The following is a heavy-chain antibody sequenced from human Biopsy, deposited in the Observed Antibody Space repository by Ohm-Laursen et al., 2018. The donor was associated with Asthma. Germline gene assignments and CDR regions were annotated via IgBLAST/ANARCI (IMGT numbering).Heavy chain of an antibody. CDR1: GDSFSNYA. CDR2: IIPIFGPT. D-gene: IGHD2-2*01. CDR3: ARGPEYVRSSGALDY. Sequence: SSVKVSCKVSGDSFSNYAISWVRQAPGQGLEWMGRIIPIFGPTNYAQKFQGRVTISADDSTSTAYMELSSLSSEDTALYYCARGPEYVRSSGALDYWGQGTTVTVSS. V-gene: IGHV1-69*15. J-gene: IGHJ4*03.